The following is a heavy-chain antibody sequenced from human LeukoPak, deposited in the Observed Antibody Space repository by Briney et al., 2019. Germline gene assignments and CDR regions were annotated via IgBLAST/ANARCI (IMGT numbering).Heavy chain of an antibody. CDR1: GFTFSSYA. CDR2: ISGSGGST. D-gene: IGHD2-2*01. CDR3: AKGRSYQQWGYYFDY. J-gene: IGHJ4*02. V-gene: IGHV3-23*01. Sequence: PGGSLRLSCAASGFTFSSYAMSWVRQAPGKGLEWVSAISGSGGSTYYADSVKGRFTISRDNSKNTLYLQMNSLRAEDTAVYYCAKGRSYQQWGYYFDYWGQGTLVTVSS.